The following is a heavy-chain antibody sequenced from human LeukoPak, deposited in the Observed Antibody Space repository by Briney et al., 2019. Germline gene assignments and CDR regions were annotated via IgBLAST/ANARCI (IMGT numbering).Heavy chain of an antibody. V-gene: IGHV3-23*01. D-gene: IGHD3-16*02. J-gene: IGHJ6*03. CDR2: ISGSGGST. CDR3: AKDEKYDYVWGSYRQLYYYYMDV. CDR1: GFTFSSYG. Sequence: GGSLRLSCAASGFTFSSYGMSGVRQSPGKGLEWVSAISGSGGSTYYADSVKGRLAISRDNSKNTLYLQMNSLRDEDTAVYYCAKDEKYDYVWGSYRQLYYYYMDVWGKGTTVTISS.